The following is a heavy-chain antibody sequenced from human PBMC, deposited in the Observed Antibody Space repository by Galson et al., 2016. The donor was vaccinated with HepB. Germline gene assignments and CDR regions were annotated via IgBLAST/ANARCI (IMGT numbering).Heavy chain of an antibody. Sequence: SLRLSCAASGFTFSSYVMSWVRQAPGQGLEWVSSIVGSGGTTYYAESVQGRFIVSRDNSKNILHLQMNSLRAEDTAIYYCATYYYGLGHAYWGQGTLITVSS. V-gene: IGHV3-23*01. D-gene: IGHD3-10*01. J-gene: IGHJ4*02. CDR2: IVGSGGTT. CDR1: GFTFSSYV. CDR3: ATYYYGLGHAY.